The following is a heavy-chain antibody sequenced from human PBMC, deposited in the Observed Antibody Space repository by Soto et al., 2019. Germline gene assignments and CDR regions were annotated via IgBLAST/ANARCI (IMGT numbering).Heavy chain of an antibody. CDR1: GFTFRNYA. Sequence: GGSLRLSCAASGFTFRNYAMHWVRQAPGKGLEWVAVISSDGSHNNYVDSVKGRFTISRDNSKSTLYLQVSSLRAEDTAVYYCARDQEGYNDFDYWGQGTLVTVSS. J-gene: IGHJ4*02. CDR2: ISSDGSHN. CDR3: ARDQEGYNDFDY. D-gene: IGHD5-12*01. V-gene: IGHV3-30*04.